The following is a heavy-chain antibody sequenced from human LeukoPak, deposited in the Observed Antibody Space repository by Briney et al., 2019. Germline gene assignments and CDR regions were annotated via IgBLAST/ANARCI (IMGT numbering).Heavy chain of an antibody. J-gene: IGHJ3*02. Sequence: GGSLRLSCAASGFTFSSYWMSWVRQAPGKGLEWVANIKQDGSEKYYVDSVKGRFTISRDNAKNPLYLQMNSLRAEDTAVYYCAKERSAYCSSTSCLDAFDIWGQGTMVTVSS. D-gene: IGHD2-2*01. V-gene: IGHV3-7*03. CDR2: IKQDGSEK. CDR3: AKERSAYCSSTSCLDAFDI. CDR1: GFTFSSYW.